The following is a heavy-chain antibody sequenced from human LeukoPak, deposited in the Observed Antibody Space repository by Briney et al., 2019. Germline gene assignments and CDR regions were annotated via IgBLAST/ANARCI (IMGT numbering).Heavy chain of an antibody. CDR3: TRTRTAFDF. J-gene: IGHJ3*01. CDR1: GLTFSSYW. Sequence: PGGSLRLSCAASGLTFSSYWMSWVRQAPGKGLECVANIKQDGSEKYYVDSVKGRFTISRGNAKNSLYLQMNSLRAEDTAVYYCTRTRTAFDFWGQGTMVTVSS. V-gene: IGHV3-7*03. CDR2: IKQDGSEK.